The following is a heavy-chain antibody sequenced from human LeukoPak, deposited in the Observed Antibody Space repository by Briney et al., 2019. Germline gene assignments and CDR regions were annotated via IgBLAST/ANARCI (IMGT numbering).Heavy chain of an antibody. CDR3: ARDRRTKGPLDY. Sequence: GSLRLSCAASGFTFSSYWMSWVRQPPGKGLEWIGEIYHSGSTNYNPSLKSRVTISVDKSKNQFSLKLSSVTAADTAVYYCARDRRTKGPLDYWGQGTLVTVSS. CDR1: GFTFSSYW. V-gene: IGHV4-4*02. CDR2: IYHSGST. J-gene: IGHJ4*02.